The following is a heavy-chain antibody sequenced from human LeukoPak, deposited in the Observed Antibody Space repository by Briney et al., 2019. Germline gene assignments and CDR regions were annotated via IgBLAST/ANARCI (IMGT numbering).Heavy chain of an antibody. CDR2: IWSDGSNE. J-gene: IGHJ5*01. V-gene: IGHV3-33*01. D-gene: IGHD2-15*01. CDR3: VRGGSHWFDS. CDR1: GFTFSSHG. Sequence: PGGSLRLSCAASGFTFSSHGMNWVRQAPGKGLEWVVIIWSDGSNEFYTDSVKGRFTISRDNSKNTLYLQMNSLRLEDTAVYYCVRGGSHWFDSWGQGTLVTVSS.